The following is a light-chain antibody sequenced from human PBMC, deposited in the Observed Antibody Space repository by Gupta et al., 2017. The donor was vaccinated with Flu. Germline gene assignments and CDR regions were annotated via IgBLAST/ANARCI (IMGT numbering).Light chain of an antibody. Sequence: QSVLTQPPSVSGAPGQRVTISCTGSSSNIGAIFDVHWYQQLPGTAPKLLIFDNIYRPAGVPDRFSGSKSGTSASLTITGLQTEDEADYDCQSFDSSLNAGVFGGGTKLAVL. V-gene: IGLV1-40*01. CDR2: DNI. CDR1: SSNIGAIFD. J-gene: IGLJ3*02. CDR3: QSFDSSLNAGV.